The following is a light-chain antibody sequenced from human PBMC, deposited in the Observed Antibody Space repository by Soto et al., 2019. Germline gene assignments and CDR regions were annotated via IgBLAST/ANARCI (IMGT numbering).Light chain of an antibody. CDR3: QQYNSYPWT. J-gene: IGKJ1*01. CDR2: DAS. Sequence: DIQMTQSPSTLSASVGDRVTITCRASQSISSWLAWYQQKPGKAPKLLIYDASSLESGVSSRFSGSGSGTELTLTISSLQPYDFATYYCQQYNSYPWTFGQGTKVEIK. CDR1: QSISSW. V-gene: IGKV1-5*01.